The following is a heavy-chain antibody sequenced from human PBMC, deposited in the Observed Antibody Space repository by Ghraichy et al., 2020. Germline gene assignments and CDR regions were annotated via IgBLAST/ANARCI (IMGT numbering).Heavy chain of an antibody. V-gene: IGHV3-66*02. J-gene: IGHJ3*02. D-gene: IGHD3-22*01. CDR1: GFTVSSNY. CDR2: IYSGGST. Sequence: GGSLRLSCAASGFTVSSNYMSWVRQAPGKGLEWVSVIYSGGSTYYADSVKGRFTISRDNSKNTLYLQMNSLRAEDTAVYYCARDRGGYYSSFGAFDIWGQGTMVTVSS. CDR3: ARDRGGYYSSFGAFDI.